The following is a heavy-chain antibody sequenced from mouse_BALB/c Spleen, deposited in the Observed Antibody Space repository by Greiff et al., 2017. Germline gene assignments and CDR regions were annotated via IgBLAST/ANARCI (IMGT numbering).Heavy chain of an antibody. CDR2: ISDGGSYT. V-gene: IGHV5-4*02. D-gene: IGHD4-1*01. Sequence: EVHLVESGGGLVKPGGSLKLSCAASGFTFSDYYMYWVRQTPEKRLEWVATISDGGSYTYYPDSVKGRFTISRDNAKNNLYLQMSSLKSEDTAMYYCARGDGANWVLAYWGQGTLVTVSA. CDR1: GFTFSDYY. CDR3: ARGDGANWVLAY. J-gene: IGHJ3*01.